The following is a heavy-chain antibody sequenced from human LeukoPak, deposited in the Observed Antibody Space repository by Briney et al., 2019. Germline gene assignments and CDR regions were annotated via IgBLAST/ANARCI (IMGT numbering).Heavy chain of an antibody. Sequence: GGSLRLSCAASGFTFSSYGMNWVRQAPGKGLEWVAFIRYDGRNKYYADSVKGRFTISRDNSKNTLYLQMNSLRAEDTAVYYCAKGGLYYYDSSGPPLWGQGTLVTVSS. D-gene: IGHD3-22*01. CDR2: IRYDGRNK. CDR1: GFTFSSYG. J-gene: IGHJ4*02. V-gene: IGHV3-30*02. CDR3: AKGGLYYYDSSGPPL.